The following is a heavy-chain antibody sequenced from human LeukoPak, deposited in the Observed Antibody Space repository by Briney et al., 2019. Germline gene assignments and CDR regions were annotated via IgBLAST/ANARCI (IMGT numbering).Heavy chain of an antibody. Sequence: GAPVKVSCKASGYTFTSYYMHWVRQAPGQGLEWMGIINPSGGSTSYAQKFQGRVTMTRDMSTSTVYMELSSLRSEDTAVYYCARAGWINTTPYYYYYMDVWGKGTTVTVSS. CDR2: INPSGGST. CDR3: ARAGWINTTPYYYYYMDV. CDR1: GYTFTSYY. D-gene: IGHD5-12*01. V-gene: IGHV1-46*01. J-gene: IGHJ6*03.